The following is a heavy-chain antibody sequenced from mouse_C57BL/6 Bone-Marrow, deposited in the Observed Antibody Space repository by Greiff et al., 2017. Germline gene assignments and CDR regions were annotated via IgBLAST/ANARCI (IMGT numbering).Heavy chain of an antibody. Sequence: EVQVEESGGGLVKPGGSLKLSCAASGFTFSSYAMSWVRQTPEKRLEWVATISAGGGYTYYPDNVKGRYTISRDNAKNNLYLHMSHLKSEGTSMYYCARDASVAVTGTWWYYFDYWGQGTTLTVSS. CDR1: GFTFSSYA. J-gene: IGHJ2*01. V-gene: IGHV5-4*01. D-gene: IGHD4-1*01. CDR3: ARDASVAVTGTWWYYFDY. CDR2: ISAGGGYT.